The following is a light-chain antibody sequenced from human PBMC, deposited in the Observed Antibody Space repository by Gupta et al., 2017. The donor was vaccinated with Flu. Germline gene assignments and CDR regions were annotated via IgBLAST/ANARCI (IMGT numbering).Light chain of an antibody. CDR1: QGISSY. J-gene: IGKJ1*01. CDR3: LRYYSYRRT. V-gene: IGKV1-8*01. CDR2: AAS. Sequence: AIRMTQSPSSFSASTGDRVTITCRASQGISSYLAWYQQKPVKAPKLLIYAASPLQSGVPSRFSGSGSGTDFTLTISCLQSEDFATYYCLRYYSYRRTFGQGTKVEIK.